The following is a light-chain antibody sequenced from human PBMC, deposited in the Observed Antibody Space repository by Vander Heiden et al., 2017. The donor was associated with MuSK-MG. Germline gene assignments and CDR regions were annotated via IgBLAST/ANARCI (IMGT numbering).Light chain of an antibody. J-gene: IGLJ3*02. CDR2: YVS. CDR1: SSDVGGYKY. V-gene: IGLV2-14*01. Sequence: QSALTQPAYVSGSPGQSITISCTGTSSDVGGYKYVSWYQPHPGKAPKLMIYYVSNRPSGVANRFSGTKSGNTASLTLSGLQAEDEADYYCSSYTSSSNPWVFGGGTKLTVL. CDR3: SSYTSSSNPWV.